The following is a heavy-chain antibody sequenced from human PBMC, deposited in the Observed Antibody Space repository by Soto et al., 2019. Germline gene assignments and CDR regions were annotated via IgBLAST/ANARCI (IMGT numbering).Heavy chain of an antibody. D-gene: IGHD6-13*01. J-gene: IGHJ6*02. V-gene: IGHV3-33*01. CDR1: GFIFNDYA. CDR2: IWYDGSNK. Sequence: QVQLVESGGGVVQPGGSLRLSCAASGFIFNDYAMHWVRQAPGKGLEWVSFIWYDGSNKHYGDSVEGRFTIARDNTKNTVYLQMNSLRVDDTAVYYCARAPPASGFAMDVWGQGTTVTVS. CDR3: ARAPPASGFAMDV.